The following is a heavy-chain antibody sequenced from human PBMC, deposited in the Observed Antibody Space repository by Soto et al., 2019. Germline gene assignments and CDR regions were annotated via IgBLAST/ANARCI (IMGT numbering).Heavy chain of an antibody. Sequence: EVQLLESGGRLVQPGGSLRLSCAASGFTFSSYAMNWGRQAPGKGLEWVSAISGSGRSTDYADSVEGRFTISRDNSKNTLYLQMSSLRAEDTAVYYCAKAGGIAVPGSHLDYWGQGTLVTVSS. D-gene: IGHD6-19*01. CDR3: AKAGGIAVPGSHLDY. J-gene: IGHJ4*02. CDR1: GFTFSSYA. V-gene: IGHV3-23*01. CDR2: ISGSGRST.